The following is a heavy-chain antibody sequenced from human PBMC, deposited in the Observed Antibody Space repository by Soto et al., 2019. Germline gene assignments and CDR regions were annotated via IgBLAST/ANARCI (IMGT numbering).Heavy chain of an antibody. D-gene: IGHD1-26*01. Sequence: QVQLVQSGAEVKKPGASVKVSCKASGYTFTSYGISWVRQAPGQGLEWMGWISAYNGNTNYAQKLQGRVTMTTDTPTSTAYMEVRSLRSDDTAVYYCARDRFDVGATNWFDPWGQGTLVNVSS. V-gene: IGHV1-18*01. CDR1: GYTFTSYG. CDR2: ISAYNGNT. CDR3: ARDRFDVGATNWFDP. J-gene: IGHJ5*02.